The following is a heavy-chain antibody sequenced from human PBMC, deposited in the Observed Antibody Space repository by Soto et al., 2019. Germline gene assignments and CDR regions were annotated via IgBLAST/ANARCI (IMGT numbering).Heavy chain of an antibody. CDR3: ASANYDILTGYSRGFQH. V-gene: IGHV1-69*13. Sequence: ASLKVSFNASGRTCSSYALSWVRQAPGQGLEWMGGIIPIFGTANYAQKFQGRVTITADESTSTAYMELSSLRSEDTAVYYCASANYDILTGYSRGFQHWG. J-gene: IGHJ1*01. D-gene: IGHD3-9*01. CDR1: GRTCSSYA. CDR2: IIPIFGTA.